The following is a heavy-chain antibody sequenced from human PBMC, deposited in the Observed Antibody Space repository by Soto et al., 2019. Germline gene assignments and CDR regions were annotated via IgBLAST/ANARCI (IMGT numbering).Heavy chain of an antibody. CDR2: IWYDGSNK. D-gene: IGHD6-13*01. V-gene: IGHV3-33*01. CDR3: ARDMIAANYYYYYGMDV. CDR1: GFTFSSYG. J-gene: IGHJ6*02. Sequence: PGGSLRLSCAASGFTFSSYGMHWVRQAPGKGLEWVAVIWYDGSNKYYADSVKGRFTISRDNSKNTLYLQMNSLRAEDTAVYYCARDMIAANYYYYYGMDVWGQGTTVTVSS.